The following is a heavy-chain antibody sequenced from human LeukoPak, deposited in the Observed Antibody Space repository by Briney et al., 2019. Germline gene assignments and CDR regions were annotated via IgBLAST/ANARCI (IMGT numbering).Heavy chain of an antibody. CDR3: ASSNLARYYYGSGSSLGMDV. D-gene: IGHD3-10*01. CDR2: IYSGGST. CDR1: GFTVSSNY. V-gene: IGHV3-53*01. Sequence: PGGSLRPSCAASGFTVSSNYMSWVRQAPGKGLEWVSVIYSGGSTYYADSVKGRFTISRDNSKNTLYLQMNSLRAEDTAVYYCASSNLARYYYGSGSSLGMDVWGQGTTVTVSS. J-gene: IGHJ6*02.